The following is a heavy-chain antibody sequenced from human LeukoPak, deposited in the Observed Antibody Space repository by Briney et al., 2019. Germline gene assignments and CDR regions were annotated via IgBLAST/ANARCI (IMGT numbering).Heavy chain of an antibody. D-gene: IGHD1-26*01. V-gene: IGHV3-48*01. J-gene: IGHJ4*02. CDR1: RFTFNTYS. CDR3: ARRVGATYYFDY. CDR2: ISSGSNTI. Sequence: GGALRLSCAASRFTFNTYSMNWVRQAPGKGLECISYISSGSNTIYYAASVKGRFTISRDNAKNTLYLQMNSLRAEHTAVYYCARRVGATYYFDYWGQGTLVTVSS.